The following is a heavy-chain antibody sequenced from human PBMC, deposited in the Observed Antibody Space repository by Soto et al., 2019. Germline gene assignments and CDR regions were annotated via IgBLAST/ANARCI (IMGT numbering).Heavy chain of an antibody. J-gene: IGHJ4*02. CDR2: IYHSGST. CDR3: ASGLVTTLHS. D-gene: IGHD4-17*01. V-gene: IGHV4-30-2*01. Sequence: QLQLQESGSGLVKPSQTLSLTCAVSGGSISSGGYSWSWIRQPPGKGLEWIGYIYHSGSTYYNPSTQSRVTKSVDRSKNQFSLKLISVTAADTAVYYCASGLVTTLHSWGQGTLVTVSS. CDR1: GGSISSGGYS.